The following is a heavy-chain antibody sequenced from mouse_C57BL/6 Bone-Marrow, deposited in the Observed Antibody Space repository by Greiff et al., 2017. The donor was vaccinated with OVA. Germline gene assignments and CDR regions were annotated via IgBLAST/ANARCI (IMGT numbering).Heavy chain of an antibody. D-gene: IGHD1-1*01. CDR2: IRLKSDNYAT. J-gene: IGHJ4*01. CDR1: GFTFSNYW. V-gene: IGHV6-3*01. Sequence: EVKLMESGGGLVQPGGSMKLSCVASGFTFSNYWMNWVRQSPEKGLEWVAQIRLKSDNYATHYAVSVKGRFTISRDDSKSSVYLQMNNLRAEDTGIYYCTGHDTTGAMDYWGQGTSVTVSS. CDR3: TGHDTTGAMDY.